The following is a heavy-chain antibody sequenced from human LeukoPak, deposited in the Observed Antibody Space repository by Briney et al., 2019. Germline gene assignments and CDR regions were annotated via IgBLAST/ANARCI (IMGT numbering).Heavy chain of an antibody. CDR1: GFTFSSYS. D-gene: IGHD3-22*01. CDR2: ISSSSSTI. J-gene: IGHJ3*02. Sequence: GGSLRLSCAASGFTFSSYSMNWVRQAPGKGLEWVSYISSSSSTIYYADSVKGRFTISRDNAKNSLYLQMNSLRAEDTAVYYCARGLVVTMIVGHAGFDIWGQGTMVTVSS. V-gene: IGHV3-48*04. CDR3: ARGLVVTMIVGHAGFDI.